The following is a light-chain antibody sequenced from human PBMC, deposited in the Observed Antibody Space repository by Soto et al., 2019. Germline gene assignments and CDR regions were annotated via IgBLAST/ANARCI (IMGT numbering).Light chain of an antibody. CDR3: CSYLGSYSYV. Sequence: VLTQPRSVSGSPGQSVTISCTGTSSDVGGYDSVSWYQQQPGKAPKLLIYDVTKRPSGVPNRFSGSKSGNTASLTISGLQAEDEADYYCCSYLGSYSYVFGTGTKVTVL. CDR1: SSDVGGYDS. CDR2: DVT. J-gene: IGLJ1*01. V-gene: IGLV2-11*01.